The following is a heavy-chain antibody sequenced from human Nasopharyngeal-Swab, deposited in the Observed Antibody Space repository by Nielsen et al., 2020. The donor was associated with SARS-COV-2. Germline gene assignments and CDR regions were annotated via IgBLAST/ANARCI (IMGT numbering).Heavy chain of an antibody. J-gene: IGHJ5*02. CDR1: GGTFSSYA. V-gene: IGHV1-69*06. D-gene: IGHD6-13*01. CDR3: ARVGAAALKGWFDP. Sequence: SVKVSCKASGGTFSSYAISWVRQAPRQGLDWMGGIIPIFGTANYAQKFQGRVTITADKSTSTAYMELSSLRSEDTAVYYCARVGAAALKGWFDPWGQGTLVTVAS. CDR2: IIPIFGTA.